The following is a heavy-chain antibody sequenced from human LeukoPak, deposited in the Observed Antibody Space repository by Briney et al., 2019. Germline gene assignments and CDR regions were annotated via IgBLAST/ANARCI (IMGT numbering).Heavy chain of an antibody. CDR1: GFTFSSYD. CDR2: MGTAGDT. D-gene: IGHD1-1*01. V-gene: IGHV3-13*01. CDR3: ARATATGNFDY. Sequence: GGSLRLSCAASGFTFSSYDMHWVRQATGKGLEWVSAMGTAGDTYYPGSVKGRFTISRENAKNSLYLQMNSLRAGDTAVYYCARATATGNFDYWGQGTLVTVSS. J-gene: IGHJ4*02.